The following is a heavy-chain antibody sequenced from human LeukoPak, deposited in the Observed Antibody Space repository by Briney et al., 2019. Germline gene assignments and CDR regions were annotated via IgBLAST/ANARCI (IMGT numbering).Heavy chain of an antibody. D-gene: IGHD6-19*01. CDR2: ISTSGDTI. CDR1: GFLFSDHH. V-gene: IGHV3-11*01. Sequence: GGSLRLPCAASGFLFSDHHMNWIRQAPGKGLEWVSYISTSGDTIYYADSLKGRFTISRDNAKNSLYLQMNSLRADDTAVYYCARVNTGWGGAFDIWGQGTMVTVSS. J-gene: IGHJ3*02. CDR3: ARVNTGWGGAFDI.